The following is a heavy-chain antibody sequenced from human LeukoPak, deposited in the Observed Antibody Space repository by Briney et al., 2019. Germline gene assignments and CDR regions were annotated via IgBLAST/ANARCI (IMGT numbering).Heavy chain of an antibody. CDR2: INPNSGGT. J-gene: IGHJ4*02. Sequence: ASVKVSCKTSGYTFTGHYIHCVRHAPAQGLEWMGWINPNSGGTNYAQKFQGRVTMNRDTSISTAYIELSRLRSDDTAVYYCARAYYDSSGYYGGEGYWGQGTLVTVSS. V-gene: IGHV1-2*02. CDR1: GYTFTGHY. D-gene: IGHD3-22*01. CDR3: ARAYYDSSGYYGGEGY.